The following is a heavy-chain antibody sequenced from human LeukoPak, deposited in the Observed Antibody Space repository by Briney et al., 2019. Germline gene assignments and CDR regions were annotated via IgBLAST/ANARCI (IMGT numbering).Heavy chain of an antibody. V-gene: IGHV4-59*01. Sequence: PSETLSLTCTVSGGSLSTYYWSWIRQPPGMGLEWIGYIYYGGSTNYNPSLKSRVTIPLDTSNNQFSLNLSAATAADTAIYYCARETRGYGSGSYDGFDYWGQGTLVTVSS. CDR2: IYYGGST. CDR1: GGSLSTYY. J-gene: IGHJ4*02. D-gene: IGHD6-19*01. CDR3: ARETRGYGSGSYDGFDY.